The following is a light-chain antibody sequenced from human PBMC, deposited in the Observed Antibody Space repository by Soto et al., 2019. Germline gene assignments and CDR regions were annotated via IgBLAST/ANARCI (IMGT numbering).Light chain of an antibody. J-gene: IGKJ4*01. CDR2: DAS. CDR3: QQRSNWLT. CDR1: QSVSSY. Sequence: EIVLTQSPATLSLSPGERATLSCRASQSVSSYLAWYQQKTGQAPRLLIYDASSRATGIPARFSGSGSGIEFTITISRLEPEGFAVYYCQQRSNWLTLGGGTKVEIK. V-gene: IGKV3-11*01.